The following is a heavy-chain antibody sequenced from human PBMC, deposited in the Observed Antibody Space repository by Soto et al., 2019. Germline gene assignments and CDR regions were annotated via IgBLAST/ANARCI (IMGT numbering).Heavy chain of an antibody. D-gene: IGHD2-15*01. CDR3: ARGSMVYCSGGSCYSFLAFEI. CDR1: GYTFTGYY. J-gene: IGHJ3*02. CDR2: INPNSGGT. V-gene: IGHV1-2*04. Sequence: ASVKVSCKASGYTFTGYYMHWVRQAPGQGLEWMGWINPNSGGTNYAQKFQGWVTMTRDTSISTAYMELSRLRSDDTAVYYCARGSMVYCSGGSCYSFLAFEIWGQGTMVT.